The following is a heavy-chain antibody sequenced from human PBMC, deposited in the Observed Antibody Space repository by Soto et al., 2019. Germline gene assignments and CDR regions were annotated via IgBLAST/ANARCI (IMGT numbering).Heavy chain of an antibody. Sequence: VKGLEWIGYIYLGGSINYNPSFKSRVIISVDTSKNQFSVRLSSVTAADTAVYFFSRAHYATRGYRLVSAVLRTLASDL. CDR2: IYLGGSI. V-gene: IGHV4-61*06. J-gene: IGHJ2*01. D-gene: IGHD2-2*01. CDR3: SRAHYATRGYRLVSAVLRTLASDL.